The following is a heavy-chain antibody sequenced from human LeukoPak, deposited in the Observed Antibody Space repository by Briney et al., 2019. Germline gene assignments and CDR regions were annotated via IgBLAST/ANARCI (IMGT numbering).Heavy chain of an antibody. CDR2: INNDGNST. V-gene: IGHV3-74*01. CDR1: GFTFSNYW. D-gene: IGHD2-8*01. Sequence: GGSLRLSCAASGFTFSNYWMHWVRQAPGKGLVWVSRINNDGNSTSFADSVKGRFAISRDNAKSTLFLQMNSLRAEDTAVYCCARGGVHGYNFYYYMDVWGKGTTVTVSS. CDR3: ARGGVHGYNFYYYMDV. J-gene: IGHJ6*03.